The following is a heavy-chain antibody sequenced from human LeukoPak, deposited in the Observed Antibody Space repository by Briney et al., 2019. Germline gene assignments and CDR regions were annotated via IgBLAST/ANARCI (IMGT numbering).Heavy chain of an antibody. J-gene: IGHJ4*02. CDR2: ISGSGGST. V-gene: IGHV3-23*01. CDR1: GFTFSSSA. Sequence: GGSLRLSCAASGFTFSSSAMTWVRQAPGKGLEWVSIISGSGGSTYYVDSVKGRFTISRDNSKNTLYLQMNSLRAEDAAVYYCAKHQNKGFDYWGQGTLVTVSS. CDR3: AKHQNKGFDY.